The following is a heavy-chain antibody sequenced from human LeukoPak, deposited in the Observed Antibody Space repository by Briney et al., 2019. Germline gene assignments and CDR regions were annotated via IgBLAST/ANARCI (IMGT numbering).Heavy chain of an antibody. CDR3: AAYTAMVREYFDY. Sequence: GESLKISCKGSGYSFTSYWIGWVRQMSEGLEWMGIIHPGDSDTGYSPSFQGQVTISADKSISTAYLQWSSLKASDTAMYYCAAYTAMVREYFDYWGQGTLVTVSS. V-gene: IGHV5-51*01. J-gene: IGHJ4*02. CDR1: GYSFTSYW. D-gene: IGHD5-18*01. CDR2: IHPGDSDT.